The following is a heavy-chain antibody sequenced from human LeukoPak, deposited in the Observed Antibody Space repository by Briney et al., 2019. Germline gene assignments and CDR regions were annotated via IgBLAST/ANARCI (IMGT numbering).Heavy chain of an antibody. D-gene: IGHD2-2*02. J-gene: IGHJ5*02. CDR2: INHSGST. V-gene: IGHV4-34*01. CDR1: GFTFSSYW. Sequence: GSLRLSCAASGFTFSSYWMHWVRQPPGKGLEWIGEINHSGSTNYNPSLKSRVTISVDTSKNQFSLKLSSVTAADTAVYYCARGGRYCSSTSCHNNWFDPWGQGTLVTVSS. CDR3: ARGGRYCSSTSCHNNWFDP.